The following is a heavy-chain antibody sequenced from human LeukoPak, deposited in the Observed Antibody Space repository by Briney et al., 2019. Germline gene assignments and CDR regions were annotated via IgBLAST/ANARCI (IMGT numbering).Heavy chain of an antibody. D-gene: IGHD3-10*01. J-gene: IGHJ6*02. CDR3: ARFRGFYYGLDL. V-gene: IGHV3-72*01. CDR1: GSTFSDHY. CDR2: IKNKANGYTT. Sequence: PGGSLRLSCAASGSTFSDHYMDWVRQAPGKGLEWVGHIKNKANGYTTEYAASVKGRFTISRDDSKNPLFLQMNSLKTDDTAVYYCARFRGFYYGLDLWGPGTMVIVSS.